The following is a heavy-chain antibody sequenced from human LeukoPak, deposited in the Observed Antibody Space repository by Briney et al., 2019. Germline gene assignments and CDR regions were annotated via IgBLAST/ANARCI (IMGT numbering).Heavy chain of an antibody. Sequence: SQTLSLTCTVSGGSISSGSYYWSWIRQPAGKGLEWIGRIYTSGSTNYNPSLKSRVTISVDTSKNQFSLKLSSVTAADTAVYYCARDSIFGVVPRGAFDIWGQGTMVTVSS. CDR2: IYTSGST. V-gene: IGHV4-61*02. J-gene: IGHJ3*02. CDR1: GGSISSGSYY. D-gene: IGHD3-3*02. CDR3: ARDSIFGVVPRGAFDI.